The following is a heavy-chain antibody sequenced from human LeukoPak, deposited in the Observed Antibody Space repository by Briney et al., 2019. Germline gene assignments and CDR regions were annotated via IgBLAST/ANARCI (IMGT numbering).Heavy chain of an antibody. CDR2: TSSSGSTI. D-gene: IGHD6-19*01. CDR1: EFTFSSYE. Sequence: PGGSLRLSCAASEFTFSSYEMNWVRRAPGKGLDWVSYTSSSGSTIFYADSVKGRFTISRDNAKNSLFLQMNSLRVEDTAVYYCARGPHPYTSGWYHFDYWGQGTLVTVSS. CDR3: ARGPHPYTSGWYHFDY. V-gene: IGHV3-48*03. J-gene: IGHJ4*02.